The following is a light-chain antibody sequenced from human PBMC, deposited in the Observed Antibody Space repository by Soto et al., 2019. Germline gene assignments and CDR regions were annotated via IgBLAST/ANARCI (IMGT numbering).Light chain of an antibody. Sequence: EIVLTQSPGTLSLSPGERATLSCRASQSVSSSYLAWYQKKPGQAPRPLIYGASSRATGIPDRFSGSGSGTDITLPISRLEPEDFAVYYCLQYGSSPYTFGQGTKLEIK. J-gene: IGKJ2*01. V-gene: IGKV3-20*01. CDR2: GAS. CDR3: LQYGSSPYT. CDR1: QSVSSSY.